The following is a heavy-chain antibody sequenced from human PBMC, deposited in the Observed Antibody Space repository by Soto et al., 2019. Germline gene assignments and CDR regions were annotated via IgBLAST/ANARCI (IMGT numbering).Heavy chain of an antibody. V-gene: IGHV3-23*01. CDR3: AKGSYDYGDSESEESFAY. J-gene: IGHJ4*02. D-gene: IGHD4-17*01. CDR1: GFTFSSYA. Sequence: GGSLRLSCAASGFTFSSYAMSWVRQAPGKGLEWVSAISGSGGSTYYADSVKGRFTISRDNSKNTLYLQMNSLRAEDTAVYYCAKGSYDYGDSESEESFAYWGQVTLVTVSS. CDR2: ISGSGGST.